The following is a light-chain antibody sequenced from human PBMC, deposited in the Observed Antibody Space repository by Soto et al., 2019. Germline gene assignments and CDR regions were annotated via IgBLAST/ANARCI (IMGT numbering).Light chain of an antibody. Sequence: EIVMTQSPATLSVSPGERATLSYRASQSVSSKLAWYQRKPGQAPRLRIYGASTRATGIPTRFSGSGSGTAFTLTISSLQSEDFAGYSCQQYNSWPLTFGAGTKVEIK. CDR2: GAS. CDR3: QQYNSWPLT. J-gene: IGKJ4*01. V-gene: IGKV3-15*01. CDR1: QSVSSK.